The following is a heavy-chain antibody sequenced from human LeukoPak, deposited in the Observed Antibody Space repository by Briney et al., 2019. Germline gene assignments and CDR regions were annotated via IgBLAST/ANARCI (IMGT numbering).Heavy chain of an antibody. CDR3: AREVERGYSYGFDY. D-gene: IGHD5-18*01. Sequence: PGGSLRLSCAASGFTFSSYWMHWVRQAPGKGLVWVSRINSDGSSTSYAASVKGRFTISRDNAKNTLYPQMNSLRAEDTAVYYCAREVERGYSYGFDYWGQGTLVTVSS. V-gene: IGHV3-74*01. CDR1: GFTFSSYW. J-gene: IGHJ4*02. CDR2: INSDGSST.